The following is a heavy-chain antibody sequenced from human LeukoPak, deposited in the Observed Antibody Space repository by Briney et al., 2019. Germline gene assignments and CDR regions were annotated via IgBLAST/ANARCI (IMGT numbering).Heavy chain of an antibody. CDR1: DFSISRGYY. CDR3: ARPNYYDSSGLVPNWYFDL. Sequence: SETLSLTCTVSDFSISRGYYWSWIRQPPGKGLEWIGYIYYSGSTNYNPSLKSRVTISVDTSKNQFSLKLSSVTAADTAVYYCARPNYYDSSGLVPNWYFDLWGRGTLVTVSS. D-gene: IGHD3-22*01. J-gene: IGHJ2*01. CDR2: IYYSGST. V-gene: IGHV4-61*01.